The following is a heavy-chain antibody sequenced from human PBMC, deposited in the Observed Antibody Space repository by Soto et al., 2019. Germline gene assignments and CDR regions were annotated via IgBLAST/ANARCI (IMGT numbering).Heavy chain of an antibody. J-gene: IGHJ4*02. Sequence: VQVVESGGGLVQPGGSLRLSCAASGFTFNKYPLYWVRQAAGKGLVWVSRINSDGSTLYADSVKGRFTISRDNAKDTLYLQMNSLRVEDTAVYFCVRDNGGYWGQGTLVTVSS. CDR2: INSDGST. V-gene: IGHV3-74*03. CDR1: GFTFNKYP. D-gene: IGHD2-8*01. CDR3: VRDNGGY.